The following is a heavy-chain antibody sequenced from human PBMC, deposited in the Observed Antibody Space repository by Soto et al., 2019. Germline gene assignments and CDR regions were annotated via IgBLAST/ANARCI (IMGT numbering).Heavy chain of an antibody. CDR3: ARIRAPGIAGAGYNYYYGMDV. CDR2: IDWDDDK. CDR1: GFSLSTSGMC. Sequence: SGPTLVTPTQPLTLTCPFSGFSLSTSGMCVSWIRQPPGKALEWLALIDWDDDKYYSTSLKTRLTISKDTSKNQVVLTMTNVDPVDTATYYCARIRAPGIAGAGYNYYYGMDVWGQGTTVTVSS. D-gene: IGHD6-19*01. V-gene: IGHV2-70*01. J-gene: IGHJ6*02.